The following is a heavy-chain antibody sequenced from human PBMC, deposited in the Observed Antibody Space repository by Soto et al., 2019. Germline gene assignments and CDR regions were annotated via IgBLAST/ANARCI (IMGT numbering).Heavy chain of an antibody. V-gene: IGHV1-69*01. Sequence: QVQLVQSGAEVKKPGSSVKVSCKASGGTFSRHSISWVRQAPGQGLEWMGGIIPMFGKANYAQKFQGRVTITAAESTSTVYMELSSLRSEDTAIYYCARDGTLYDSSGYPFHADYWGQGTLVTVSS. J-gene: IGHJ4*02. CDR2: IIPMFGKA. CDR1: GGTFSRHS. CDR3: ARDGTLYDSSGYPFHADY. D-gene: IGHD3-22*01.